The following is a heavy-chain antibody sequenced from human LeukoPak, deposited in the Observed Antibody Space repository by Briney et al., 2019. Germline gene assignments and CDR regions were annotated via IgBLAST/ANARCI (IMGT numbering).Heavy chain of an antibody. CDR2: IYYSGST. V-gene: IGHV4-30-4*08. CDR3: ARDRYTGSYEGGHFDY. CDR1: NGSISSGDYY. J-gene: IGHJ4*02. D-gene: IGHD1-26*01. Sequence: SETLSLTCNVSNGSISSGDYYWSWIRQSPGKGLEWVGYIYYSGSTYYNPPLQSRVTISLDPTKNQFSLQLNSVTAAETAVYFYARDRYTGSYEGGHFDYWGQGILVTVSS.